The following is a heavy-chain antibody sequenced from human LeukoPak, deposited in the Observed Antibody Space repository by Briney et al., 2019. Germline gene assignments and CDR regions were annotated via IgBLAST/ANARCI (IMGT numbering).Heavy chain of an antibody. CDR1: GFTFSSYA. V-gene: IGHV3-23*01. CDR3: AKGHYYDSSGYYFLGDY. J-gene: IGHJ4*02. D-gene: IGHD3-22*01. CDR2: ISGSGGST. Sequence: GGSLRLSCAASGFTFSSYAMSWVRQATGKGLEWVSAISGSGGSTYYADSVKGRFTISRDNSKNTLYLQMNSLRAEDTAVYYCAKGHYYDSSGYYFLGDYWGQGTLVTVSS.